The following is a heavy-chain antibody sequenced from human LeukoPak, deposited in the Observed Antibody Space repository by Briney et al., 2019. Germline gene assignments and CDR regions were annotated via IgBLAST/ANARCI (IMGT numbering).Heavy chain of an antibody. V-gene: IGHV3-48*03. D-gene: IGHD6-13*01. J-gene: IGHJ4*02. CDR2: ISDHGKSR. CDR3: ARARIAAPLLDY. CDR1: GFTFSSYE. Sequence: PGGSLRLSCAASGFTFSSYEMNWVRQTPGKGLECVSYISDHGKSRNYVDSVKGRFTISSDNAKNSLYLQMNSLRVEDTAIYFCARARIAAPLLDYWGQGTLVTVSS.